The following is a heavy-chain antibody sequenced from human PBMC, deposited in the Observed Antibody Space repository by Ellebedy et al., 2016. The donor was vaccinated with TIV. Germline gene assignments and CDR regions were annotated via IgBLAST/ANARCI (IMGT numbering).Heavy chain of an antibody. V-gene: IGHV1-69*13. CDR3: ARDLRMGRPDAFDI. J-gene: IGHJ3*02. Sequence: SVKVSXKASGGTFSSYAISWVRQAPGQGLEWMGGIIPIFGTANYAQKFQGRVTITADESTSTAYMELSSLRSEDTAVYYCARDLRMGRPDAFDIWGQGTMVTVSS. CDR1: GGTFSSYA. CDR2: IIPIFGTA.